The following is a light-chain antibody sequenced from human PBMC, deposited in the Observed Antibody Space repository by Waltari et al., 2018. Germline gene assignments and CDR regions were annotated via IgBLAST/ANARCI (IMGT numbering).Light chain of an antibody. CDR1: LSVNTD. Sequence: EIVMTQSPVTLSVSPGERATLSCRASLSVNTDLAWYQQKPGQAPRVLIYGASSRATVIPARFSGSVSGTEFTLTISSLQSEDFAVYYCQQYNAWPPSLTFGGGTKVEIK. CDR3: QQYNAWPPSLT. V-gene: IGKV3-15*01. J-gene: IGKJ4*01. CDR2: GAS.